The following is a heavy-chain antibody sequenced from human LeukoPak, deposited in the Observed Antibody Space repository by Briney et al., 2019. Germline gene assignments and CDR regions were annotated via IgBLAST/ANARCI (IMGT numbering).Heavy chain of an antibody. J-gene: IGHJ4*02. V-gene: IGHV3-15*01. CDR1: GFTVATAW. D-gene: IGHD3-16*01. Sequence: PGGCLTLSCAASGFTVATAWMTCVRQAPGKGLEWVGRIRRESDGATTEYAAPVNGRFIISRDASKNTLFLQMNSLKTEDTAVYYCTTFYAHDYSGQGNLVTVSS. CDR2: IRRESDGATT. CDR3: TTFYAHDY.